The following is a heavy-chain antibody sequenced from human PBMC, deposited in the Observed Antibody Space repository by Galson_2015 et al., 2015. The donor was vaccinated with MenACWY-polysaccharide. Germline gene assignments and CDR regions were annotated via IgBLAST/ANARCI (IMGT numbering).Heavy chain of an antibody. V-gene: IGHV3-23*01. CDR1: GFTFTSYA. J-gene: IGHJ4*02. Sequence: LRLSCAASGFTFTSYAMSWVRQAPGKGLEWVSAIRSSGTNTYYADSVKGRFTISRDNAKNTLHLQMNSLRVEATAVYYCARVQGGYSNDWHHPYYFDYWGQGTLVTVSS. D-gene: IGHD6-13*01. CDR3: ARVQGGYSNDWHHPYYFDY. CDR2: IRSSGTNT.